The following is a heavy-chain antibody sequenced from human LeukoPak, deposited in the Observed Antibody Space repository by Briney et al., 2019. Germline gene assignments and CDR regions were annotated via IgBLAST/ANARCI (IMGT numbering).Heavy chain of an antibody. Sequence: SETLSLTCAVYGGSFSGYYWSWIRRPPGKGLEWIGEINHSGSTNYNPSLKSRVTISVDTSKNQFSLKLSSVTAADTAVYYCASRYEGSGSYAYFDYRGQGTLVTVSS. CDR3: ASRYEGSGSYAYFDY. CDR2: INHSGST. J-gene: IGHJ4*02. V-gene: IGHV4-34*01. D-gene: IGHD3-10*01. CDR1: GGSFSGYY.